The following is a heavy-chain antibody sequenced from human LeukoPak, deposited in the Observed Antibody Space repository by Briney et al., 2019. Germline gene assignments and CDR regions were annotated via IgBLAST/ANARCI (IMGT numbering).Heavy chain of an antibody. Sequence: GGSLRLSCAASGFTFLTYWMSWVRQAPGKGLEWVATIRQDGSEKYYVDSVKGRFTISRDNAKNSLYLQMNSLRAEDTAVYYCARVDSGGGNAFDIWGQGTMVTVSS. CDR2: IRQDGSEK. CDR1: GFTFLTYW. J-gene: IGHJ3*02. D-gene: IGHD3-22*01. CDR3: ARVDSGGGNAFDI. V-gene: IGHV3-7*01.